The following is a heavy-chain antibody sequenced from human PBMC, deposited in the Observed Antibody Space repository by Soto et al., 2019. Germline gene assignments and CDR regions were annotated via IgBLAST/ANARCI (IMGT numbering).Heavy chain of an antibody. CDR3: VRGLMWAGTRYYFDY. V-gene: IGHV4-59*01. J-gene: IGHJ4*02. CDR1: GGSISSYY. CDR2: IYYSGST. Sequence: PSETLSLTYTVSGGSISSYYWSWIRQPPGKGLERIGYIYYSGSTNYNPSLKSRVTISVDTSKNQFSLKLSSVTAADTAVYYCVRGLMWAGTRYYFDYWGQGTLVTVSS. D-gene: IGHD6-19*01.